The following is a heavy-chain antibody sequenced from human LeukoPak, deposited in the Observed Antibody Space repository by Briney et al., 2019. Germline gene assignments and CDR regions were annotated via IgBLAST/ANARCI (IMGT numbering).Heavy chain of an antibody. J-gene: IGHJ4*02. Sequence: PSETLSLTCTVSGGSISEYYWSWIRQPPRKGLEWIGYIYYSGSTNYNPSLKSRVTISVDTSKSQFSLKLSSVTAADTAVYYCARGPAAYDYWGQGTLVTVSS. CDR1: GGSISEYY. D-gene: IGHD2-2*01. CDR2: IYYSGST. V-gene: IGHV4-59*01. CDR3: ARGPAAYDY.